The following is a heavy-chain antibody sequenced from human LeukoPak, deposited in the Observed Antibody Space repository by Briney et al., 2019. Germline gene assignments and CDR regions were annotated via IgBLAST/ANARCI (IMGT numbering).Heavy chain of an antibody. J-gene: IGHJ4*02. CDR2: IYYSGST. Sequence: KASETLSLTCAVYGGSFSSYYWGWIRQPPGKGLEWIGSIYYSGSTYYNPSLKSRVTISVDTSKNQFSLKLSSVTAADTAVYYCARKDIVVVPAANWDYWGQGTLVTVSS. D-gene: IGHD2-2*01. CDR1: GGSFSSYY. CDR3: ARKDIVVVPAANWDY. V-gene: IGHV4-39*01.